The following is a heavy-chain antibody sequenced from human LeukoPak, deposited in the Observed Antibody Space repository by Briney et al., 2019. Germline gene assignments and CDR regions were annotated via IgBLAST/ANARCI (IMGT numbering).Heavy chain of an antibody. CDR2: ISSSGSYI. CDR1: GFTFSSYS. J-gene: IGHJ5*02. D-gene: IGHD2-21*01. V-gene: IGHV3-21*01. Sequence: GGSLRLSCAASGFTFSSYSMNWVRQAPGKGLEWVSSISSSGSYIYYADSVKGRFTISRDNAKNSLYLQMNSLRAEDTAVYYCARDLTYGNWFDPWGQGTLVTVSS. CDR3: ARDLTYGNWFDP.